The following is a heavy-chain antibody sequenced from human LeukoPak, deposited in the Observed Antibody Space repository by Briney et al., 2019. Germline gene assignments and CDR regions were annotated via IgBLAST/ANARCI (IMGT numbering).Heavy chain of an antibody. CDR1: GFTFSSYG. V-gene: IGHV3-30*02. CDR3: ARQDDSQPSALSLLDY. Sequence: GGSLRLSCAASGFTFSSYGMHWVRQAPGKGLEWVAFIRYDGSNKYYADSVKGRFTISRDNSKNTLYLQMNSLRAEDTAVYYCARQDDSQPSALSLLDYWGQGTLVTVSS. J-gene: IGHJ4*02. D-gene: IGHD3-22*01. CDR2: IRYDGSNK.